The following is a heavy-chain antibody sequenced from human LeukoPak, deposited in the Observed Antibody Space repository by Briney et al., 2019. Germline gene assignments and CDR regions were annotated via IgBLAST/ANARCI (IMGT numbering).Heavy chain of an antibody. V-gene: IGHV4-39*01. D-gene: IGHD3-16*01. Sequence: SETLSLTCTVSGGSISSSSYYWGWIRQPPGKGLEWIGSIYYSGSTYYNPSLKSRVTISVDTSKNQFSLKLSSVTAADTAVYYCARDWGTFRPGEGSAFDIWGQGTMVTVSS. CDR2: IYYSGST. CDR1: GGSISSSSYY. J-gene: IGHJ3*02. CDR3: ARDWGTFRPGEGSAFDI.